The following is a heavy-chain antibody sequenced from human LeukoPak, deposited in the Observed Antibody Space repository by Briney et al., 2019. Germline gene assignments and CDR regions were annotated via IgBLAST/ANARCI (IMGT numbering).Heavy chain of an antibody. CDR1: GYSISSGYY. D-gene: IGHD4-17*01. J-gene: IGHJ4*02. CDR3: ARRAEDYGDYGLDY. V-gene: IGHV4-38-2*01. CDR2: IYHSGST. Sequence: KASETLSLTCAVSGYSISSGYYWGWIRQPPGKGLEWIGSIYHSGSTYYNPSLKSRVTISVDTSKNQFSLKLSSVTAADTAVYYCARRAEDYGDYGLDYWGQGTLVTVSS.